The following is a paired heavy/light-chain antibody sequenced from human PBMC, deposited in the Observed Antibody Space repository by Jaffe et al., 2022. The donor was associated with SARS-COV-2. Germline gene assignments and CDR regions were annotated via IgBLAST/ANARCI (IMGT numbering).Heavy chain of an antibody. CDR2: ISAFNGNT. CDR3: ARTAGYYDSSGYYYTFDI. J-gene: IGHJ3*02. D-gene: IGHD3-22*01. Sequence: QVQLVQSGAEVKKPGASVKVSCKASGYTFTSYGISWVRQAPGQGLEWMGWISAFNGNTNYAQKLQGRVTMTTDTSTSTAYMELRSLRSDDTAVYYCARTAGYYDSSGYYYTFDIWGQGTMVTVSS. V-gene: IGHV1-18*01. CDR1: GYTFTSYG.
Light chain of an antibody. V-gene: IGLV2-23*02. CDR2: EVS. CDR3: CSYAGSSTWV. J-gene: IGLJ3*02. CDR1: SSDFGSYNL. Sequence: QSALTQPASVSGSPGQSITISCTGTSSDFGSYNLVSWYQQHPGKAPKLMIYEVSKRPSGVSNRFSGSKSGNTASLTISGLQAEDEADYYCCSYAGSSTWVFGGGTKLTVL.